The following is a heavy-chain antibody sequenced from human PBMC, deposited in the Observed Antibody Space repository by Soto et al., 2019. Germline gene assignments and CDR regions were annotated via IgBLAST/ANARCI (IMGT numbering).Heavy chain of an antibody. CDR1: GYTFTSYG. CDR2: ISTYSGNT. CDR3: ARDSYYYDSSGYYEPDY. Sequence: QVQLVQSGAEVKKPGASVKVSCKASGYTFTSYGISWVRQAPGQGLEWMGWISTYSGNTNYAQKLQGRVTMTTDTSTSTAYMELRSLRSDDTAVYYCARDSYYYDSSGYYEPDYWGQGTLVTVSS. J-gene: IGHJ4*02. D-gene: IGHD3-22*01. V-gene: IGHV1-18*01.